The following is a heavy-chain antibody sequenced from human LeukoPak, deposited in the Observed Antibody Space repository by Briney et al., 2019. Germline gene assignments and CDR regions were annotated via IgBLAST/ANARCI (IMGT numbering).Heavy chain of an antibody. D-gene: IGHD2-15*01. J-gene: IGHJ6*02. Sequence: GGSLRLSCAASGFTVSSNYMSWVRQAPGKGLEWVSVIYSGGSTYYADSVKGRFTISRDNSKNTLYLQMNSLRAEDTAVYYCARDGRGYCSGGSCFLDYYYGMDVWGQGTTVTVSS. CDR2: IYSGGST. CDR1: GFTVSSNY. CDR3: ARDGRGYCSGGSCFLDYYYGMDV. V-gene: IGHV3-66*01.